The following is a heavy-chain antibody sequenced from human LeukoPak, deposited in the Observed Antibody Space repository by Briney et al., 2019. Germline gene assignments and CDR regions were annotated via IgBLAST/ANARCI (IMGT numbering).Heavy chain of an antibody. J-gene: IGHJ4*02. Sequence: PGGSLRLSCAASGFTVSSNYMSWVRQAPGKGLEWVSVIYSGGSTYYADSVKGRFTISRDNSKNTLYLQMNSLRAEDTAVYYCARDLSEYYYDSSGYYYDYWGQGTLVTVSS. D-gene: IGHD3-22*01. CDR3: ARDLSEYYYDSSGYYYDY. V-gene: IGHV3-53*01. CDR1: GFTVSSNY. CDR2: IYSGGST.